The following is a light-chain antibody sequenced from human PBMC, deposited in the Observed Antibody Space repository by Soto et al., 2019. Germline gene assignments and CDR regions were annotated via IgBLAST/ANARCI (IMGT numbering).Light chain of an antibody. Sequence: QSVLTQPPSVSGTPGQRVTISCSGGISNIATNYVHWFQQLPGTAPKVLSNRDNQRPSGVPDRFSGSKSGTSASLAISGHRSEDEAEYYCAAWDDTVRSYVFGTGTKLTVL. CDR1: ISNIATNY. CDR3: AAWDDTVRSYV. V-gene: IGLV1-47*01. J-gene: IGLJ1*01. CDR2: RDN.